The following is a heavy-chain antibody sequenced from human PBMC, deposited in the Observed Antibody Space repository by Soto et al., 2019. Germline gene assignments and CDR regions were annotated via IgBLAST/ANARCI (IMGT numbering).Heavy chain of an antibody. Sequence: SETLSLTCAVSGGSISSGGYSLRWIGQPPGKGLEWIGYIYHSGSTYYNPSLKSRVTISVDRSKNQFSLKLSSVTAADTAVYYCARARGGRVGASDGMDAWCLGTKVTVSS. CDR3: ARARGGRVGASDGMDA. V-gene: IGHV4-30-2*01. CDR2: IYHSGST. CDR1: GGSISSGGYS. D-gene: IGHD3-16*01. J-gene: IGHJ6*02.